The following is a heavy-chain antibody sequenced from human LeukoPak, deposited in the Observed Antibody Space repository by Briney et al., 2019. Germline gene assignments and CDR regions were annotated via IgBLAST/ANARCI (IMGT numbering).Heavy chain of an antibody. CDR2: ISTGGGTT. CDR3: ARANQFSGSGTYYNDF. V-gene: IGHV3-64*01. J-gene: IGHJ4*02. D-gene: IGHD3-10*01. Sequence: PGGSLRLSCAASGFTFSSFAMHWVRQAPGKGLEYVSAISTGGGTTFYANSVKDRFTISRDNSKNTLYLHMGSLRPEDMAVYYCARANQFSGSGTYYNDFWGQGTLVTVSS. CDR1: GFTFSSFA.